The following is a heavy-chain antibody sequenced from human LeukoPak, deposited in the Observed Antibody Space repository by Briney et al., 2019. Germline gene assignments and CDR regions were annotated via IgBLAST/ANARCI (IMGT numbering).Heavy chain of an antibody. Sequence: SETLSLTCTLSGASISRYNGTWFRQPPGKGLEWIGYIYYSGTTNYNPSLKSRVTISVDTSKNQFSLKLSSVTAADTAVSYCARGGRATPVLYYFDYWGQGTLVTVSS. CDR1: GASISRYN. V-gene: IGHV4-59*01. CDR3: ARGGRATPVLYYFDY. CDR2: IYYSGTT. D-gene: IGHD2-15*01. J-gene: IGHJ4*02.